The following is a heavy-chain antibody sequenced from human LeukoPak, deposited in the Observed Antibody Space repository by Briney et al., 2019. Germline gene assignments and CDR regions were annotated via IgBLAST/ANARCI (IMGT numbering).Heavy chain of an antibody. CDR1: GCSISNYY. D-gene: IGHD5-12*01. J-gene: IGHJ3*01. CDR2: IYNSGKT. CDR3: ARDYIVDTGVVAFDV. Sequence: PSETLSLTCTVSGCSISNYYWNWIRQPAGKGLEWIGHIYNSGKTNYNPSLRGRATISVDESRDLFSLKLISVTAADTAVYYCARDYIVDTGVVAFDVWGQGALVTVS. V-gene: IGHV4-4*07.